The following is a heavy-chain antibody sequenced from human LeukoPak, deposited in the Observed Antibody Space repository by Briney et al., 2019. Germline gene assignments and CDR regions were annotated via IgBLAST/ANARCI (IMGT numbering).Heavy chain of an antibody. D-gene: IGHD3-10*01. Sequence: TLSLTCTVSGGSISSGSYYWSWIRQPAGKGLEWIGRIYTSGSTNYNPSLKSRVTISVDTSKNQFSLKLSSVTAADTAVYYCARVFVRSGIHYYYHYYMDVWGKGTTVTVSS. CDR2: IYTSGST. CDR1: GGSISSGSYY. V-gene: IGHV4-61*02. CDR3: ARVFVRSGIHYYYHYYMDV. J-gene: IGHJ6*03.